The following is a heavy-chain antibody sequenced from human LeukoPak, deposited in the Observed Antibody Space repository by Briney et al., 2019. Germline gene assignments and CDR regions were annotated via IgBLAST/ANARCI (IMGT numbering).Heavy chain of an antibody. CDR1: GFTFSSYA. CDR2: ISGSGVST. D-gene: IGHD3-22*01. V-gene: IGHV3-23*01. CDR3: AKDLHDSSGYYYR. Sequence: GGSLRLSRAASGFTFSSYAMSWVRPAPGKGLEWVSAISGSGVSTYYADSVKGRLTISRDNSKNTLYLQMNSLRAEDTAVYYCAKDLHDSSGYYYRWGQGTLVTVSS. J-gene: IGHJ4*02.